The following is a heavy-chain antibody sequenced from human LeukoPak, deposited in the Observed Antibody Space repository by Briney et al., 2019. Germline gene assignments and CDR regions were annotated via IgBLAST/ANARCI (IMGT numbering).Heavy chain of an antibody. V-gene: IGHV1-24*01. J-gene: IGHJ4*02. CDR2: FDPEDGET. CDR3: ATTTVTTQLASY. Sequence: MXXVXQAPGKGLEWMGGFDPEDGETIYAQKFQGRVTMTEDTSTDTAYMELSSLRSEDTAVYYCATTTVTTQLASYWGQGTLVTVSS. D-gene: IGHD4-17*01.